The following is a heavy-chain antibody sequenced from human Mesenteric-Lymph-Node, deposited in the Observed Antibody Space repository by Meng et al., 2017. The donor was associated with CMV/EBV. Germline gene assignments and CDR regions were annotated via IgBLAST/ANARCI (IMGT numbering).Heavy chain of an antibody. D-gene: IGHD6-13*01. CDR1: GYTFTSYD. Sequence: ASVKVSCKASGYTFTSYDINWVRQATGQGLEWMGWINPNTDDTHYAQKFQGRVTVTRDTSISTAYMELSSLTSDDTAVYYCARDPYSDTWYGNYYGMDVWGQGTTVTVSS. CDR2: INPNTDDT. J-gene: IGHJ6*02. CDR3: ARDPYSDTWYGNYYGMDV. V-gene: IGHV1-2*02.